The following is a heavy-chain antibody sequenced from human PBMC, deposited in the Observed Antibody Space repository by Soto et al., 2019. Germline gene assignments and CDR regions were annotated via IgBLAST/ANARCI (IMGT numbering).Heavy chain of an antibody. CDR2: INHSGST. J-gene: IGHJ4*02. CDR1: GGSFSGYY. CDR3: ARGTRLPPAMVFYYFDY. Sequence: SETLSLTCAVYGGSFSGYYWSWIRQPPGKGLEWIGEINHSGSTNYNPSLKSRVTISVDTSKNQFSLKLSSVTAADTAVYYCARGTRLPPAMVFYYFDYWGQGTLVTVSS. V-gene: IGHV4-34*01. D-gene: IGHD5-18*01.